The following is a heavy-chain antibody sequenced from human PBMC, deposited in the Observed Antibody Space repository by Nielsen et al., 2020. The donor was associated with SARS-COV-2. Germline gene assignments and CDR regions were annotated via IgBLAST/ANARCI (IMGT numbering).Heavy chain of an antibody. V-gene: IGHV1-2*04. CDR3: ARGGIVRDAFDI. Sequence: SVKVSCQASGYTFTGYYMHWVRQAPGQGLEWMGWINPNSGGTNYAQKLQGWVTMTRDTSISTAYMELSRLGSDDTAVYYCARGGIVRDAFDIWGQGTMVTVSS. CDR1: GYTFTGYY. CDR2: INPNSGGT. D-gene: IGHD1-26*01. J-gene: IGHJ3*02.